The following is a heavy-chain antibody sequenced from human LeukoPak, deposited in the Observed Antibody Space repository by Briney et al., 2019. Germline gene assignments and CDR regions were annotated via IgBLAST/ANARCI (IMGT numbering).Heavy chain of an antibody. D-gene: IGHD4-23*01. J-gene: IGHJ2*01. CDR2: INHSGST. Sequence: SETLSLTCAVYGGSFSGYYWSWIRQPPGKGLEWIGEINHSGSTNYNPSLKSRVTISVDTSKNQFSLKLSSVTATDTAVYYCARPGFQTTVVPNWYFDLWGRGTLVTVSS. CDR3: ARPGFQTTVVPNWYFDL. CDR1: GGSFSGYY. V-gene: IGHV4-34*01.